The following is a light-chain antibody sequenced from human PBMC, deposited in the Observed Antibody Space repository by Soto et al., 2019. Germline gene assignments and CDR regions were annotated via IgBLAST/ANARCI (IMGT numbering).Light chain of an antibody. J-gene: IGKJ5*01. CDR1: QSVLYSSNNKNY. V-gene: IGKV4-1*01. CDR2: WAS. CDR3: QQYYSTPPYT. Sequence: DIVMTQSPDSLAVSLGERATINCKSSQSVLYSSNNKNYLAWYQQKPGQPPKLLIYWASTRESGVPDRFSGSGSGTDFTLTISSLQAADVAVYYCQQYYSTPPYTFGQGTRLEI.